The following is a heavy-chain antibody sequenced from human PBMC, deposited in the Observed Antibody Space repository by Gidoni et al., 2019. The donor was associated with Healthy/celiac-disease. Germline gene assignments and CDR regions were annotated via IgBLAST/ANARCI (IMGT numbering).Heavy chain of an antibody. CDR2: IKQDGSEK. J-gene: IGHJ4*02. CDR3: ARGGSGWCVKPIIVDY. D-gene: IGHD6-19*01. CDR1: GFTCTSYW. Sequence: EGQLAESGGGVVQPGGSLRLSCAASGFTCTSYWMSWVRQDPGKGLEWVATIKQDGSEKYYVDSVKGRFTISRDNAKNSLYLQMNSLRAEDTAVYYCARGGSGWCVKPIIVDYWGQGTLVTVSS. V-gene: IGHV3-7*03.